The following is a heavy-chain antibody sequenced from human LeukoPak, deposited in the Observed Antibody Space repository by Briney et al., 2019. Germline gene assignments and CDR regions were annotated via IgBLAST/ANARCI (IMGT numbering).Heavy chain of an antibody. D-gene: IGHD2/OR15-2a*01. CDR2: IYYSGST. J-gene: IGHJ5*02. Sequence: SETLSLTCTVSGGSISRTPYYWAWIRQPPGKGLEWIGSIYYSGSTHYNPSLKSRLSISVDTPKSQFSLKLSSVTAADTALYYCATNQTFADASMRRYNWFDPWGQGTLVTVSS. V-gene: IGHV4-39*01. CDR3: ATNQTFADASMRRYNWFDP. CDR1: GGSISRTPYY.